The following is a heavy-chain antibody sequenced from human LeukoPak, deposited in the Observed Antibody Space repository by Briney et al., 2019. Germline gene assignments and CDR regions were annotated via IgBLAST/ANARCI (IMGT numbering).Heavy chain of an antibody. CDR1: GGSISSSSYY. V-gene: IGHV4-39*07. CDR2: ISHSGST. J-gene: IGHJ4*02. CDR3: ARKNIPSPRIRYSSDWNGRAFDY. D-gene: IGHD6-25*01. Sequence: SETLSLTCTVSGGSISSSSYYWGWIRHPPGKGLEWIGEISHSGSTNYNPSLKSRVTISVDKSKNQFSLKLSSVTAADTAVYSCARKNIPSPRIRYSSDWNGRAFDYWGQGTLVTVSS.